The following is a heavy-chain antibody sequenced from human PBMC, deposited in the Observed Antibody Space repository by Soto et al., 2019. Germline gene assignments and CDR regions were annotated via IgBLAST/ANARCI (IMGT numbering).Heavy chain of an antibody. V-gene: IGHV3-30*18. CDR3: AKMYYYDSSGYPDLDY. J-gene: IGHJ4*02. CDR2: ISYDGSNK. Sequence: LRLSCAASGFTFSSYGMHWVRQAPGKGLEWVAVISYDGSNKYYADSVKGRFTISRDNSKNTLYLQMNSLRAEDTAVYYCAKMYYYDSSGYPDLDYWGQGTLVTVSS. D-gene: IGHD3-22*01. CDR1: GFTFSSYG.